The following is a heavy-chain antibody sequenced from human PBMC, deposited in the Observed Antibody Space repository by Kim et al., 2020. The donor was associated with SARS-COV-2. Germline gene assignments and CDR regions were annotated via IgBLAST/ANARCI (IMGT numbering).Heavy chain of an antibody. D-gene: IGHD2-15*01. CDR2: ISFDGSNK. CDR3: SKPGYCSGGSCYSLDY. CDR1: GFTFSSYG. J-gene: IGHJ4*01. V-gene: IGHV3-30*18. Sequence: GGSLRLSCAASGFTFSSYGMHWVRQAPGKGLEWVAVISFDGSNKYYADSVKGRFTISRDNSKNTLYLQMNSLRAEDMAVYYCSKPGYCSGGSCYSLDYWG.